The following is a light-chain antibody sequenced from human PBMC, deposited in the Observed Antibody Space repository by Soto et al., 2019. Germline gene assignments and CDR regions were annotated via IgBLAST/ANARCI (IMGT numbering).Light chain of an antibody. V-gene: IGKV1-39*01. CDR3: QQSYSTPWT. CDR2: AAS. CDR1: QSISSY. Sequence: DIQMIQSPSSLSASVGDRVTVTCRASQSISSYLNWYQQKPGKAPKLLIYAASSLLTGVPSRFSGSGSGTDFTLTISSLQPEDFATYYCQQSYSTPWTFGQGTKVEIK. J-gene: IGKJ1*01.